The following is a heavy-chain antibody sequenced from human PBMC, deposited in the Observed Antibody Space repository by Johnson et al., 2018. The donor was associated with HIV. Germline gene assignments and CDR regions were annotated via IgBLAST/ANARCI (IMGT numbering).Heavy chain of an antibody. J-gene: IGHJ3*02. CDR3: ARAPSVGADDAFDI. CDR2: VTGTGGDT. CDR1: GFTFSSYG. D-gene: IGHD1-26*01. V-gene: IGHV3-23*04. Sequence: VQLVESGGGLVQPGGSLRLSCAASGFTFSSYGMSWVRQAPGKGLEWVSGVTGTGGDTYYAESVKGRFTISRDNSKNTLYLQMNSLRAEDTAVYYCARAPSVGADDAFDIWGQGTMVTVSS.